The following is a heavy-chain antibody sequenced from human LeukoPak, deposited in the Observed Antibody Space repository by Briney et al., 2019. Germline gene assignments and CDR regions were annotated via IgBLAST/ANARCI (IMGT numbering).Heavy chain of an antibody. CDR2: INPVFGTA. J-gene: IGHJ6*02. D-gene: IGHD3-9*01. CDR3: AKTFLTAYDTYFYYYGLDV. Sequence: SVKVSCKASGDTFSSYVISWVRQAPGQGLEWMGGINPVFGTAHYAQKFQDRVTITADESTSTAYMELSSLRSEDTAVYYCAKTFLTAYDTYFYYYGLDVWGQGTPVTVSS. CDR1: GDTFSSYV. V-gene: IGHV1-69*13.